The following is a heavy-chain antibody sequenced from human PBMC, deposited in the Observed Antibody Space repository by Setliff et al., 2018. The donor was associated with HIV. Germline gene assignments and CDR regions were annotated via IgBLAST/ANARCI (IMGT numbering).Heavy chain of an antibody. CDR1: GGSITSGNYY. CDR3: ARPHSGRGGGAWFDP. Sequence: SETLSLTCRVYGGSITSGNYYWGWTRQATGKGLEWIASMIYGGDTWYNPSLKSRVTIYVDTANNEISLRLSSVTAEDTAVYRCARPHSGRGGGAWFDPWGQGIQVTVSS. D-gene: IGHD6-19*01. V-gene: IGHV4-39*01. CDR2: MIYGGDT. J-gene: IGHJ5*02.